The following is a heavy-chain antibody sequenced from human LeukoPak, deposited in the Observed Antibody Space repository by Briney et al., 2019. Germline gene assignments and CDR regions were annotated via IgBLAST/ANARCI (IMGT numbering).Heavy chain of an antibody. J-gene: IGHJ6*02. Sequence: GGSLRLSCAASGFTFSSYAMSWVRQAPGKGLEWVSVIYSGGSTYYADSVKGRFTISRDNSKNTLYLQMNSLRAEDTAVYYCARFQPYCSGGSCYSGYYYYGMDVWGQGTTVTVSS. CDR2: IYSGGST. CDR3: ARFQPYCSGGSCYSGYYYYGMDV. CDR1: GFTFSSYA. D-gene: IGHD2-15*01. V-gene: IGHV3-66*01.